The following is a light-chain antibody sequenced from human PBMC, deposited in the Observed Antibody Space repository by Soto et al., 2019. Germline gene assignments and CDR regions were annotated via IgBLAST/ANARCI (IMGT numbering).Light chain of an antibody. CDR1: SSDVGGYNY. V-gene: IGLV2-14*01. CDR3: CSYTSSSTFV. J-gene: IGLJ1*01. CDR2: DVS. Sequence: QSALNQPASVSGSPGQSITISRTGTSSDVGGYNYVSWYQQHPGKAPKLMIYDVSNRPSGVSNRFSGSESGNTASLTISGLQAEDEADYYCCSYTSSSTFVFGSGTKLTVL.